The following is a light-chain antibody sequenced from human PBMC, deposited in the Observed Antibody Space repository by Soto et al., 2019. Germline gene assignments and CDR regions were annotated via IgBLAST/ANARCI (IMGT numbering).Light chain of an antibody. CDR3: HQRSSWPRGS. CDR1: QSVSSY. CDR2: DAS. V-gene: IGKV3-11*01. Sequence: EVVLTQSPATLSLSPGESATLSCRASQSVSSYLAWYQQKPGQGPRLLIYDASNRATGASARFSGSGSGTDFTFTISSLGPEDFAVYYCHQRSSWPRGSFGQGTKVEIK. J-gene: IGKJ1*01.